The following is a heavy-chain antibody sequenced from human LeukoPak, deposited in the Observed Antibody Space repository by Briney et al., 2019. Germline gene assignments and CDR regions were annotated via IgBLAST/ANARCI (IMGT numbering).Heavy chain of an antibody. CDR3: AKDISNCSGGSCYGIDY. Sequence: PGRSLRLSCAASGFTFDDYAMHWVRQAPGKGLEWVSGISWNSGSIGYADSVKGRFTISRDNAKNSLYLQMNSLRAEDTALYYCAKDISNCSGGSCYGIDYWGQGTLVTVSS. CDR1: GFTFDDYA. V-gene: IGHV3-9*01. CDR2: ISWNSGSI. D-gene: IGHD2-15*01. J-gene: IGHJ4*02.